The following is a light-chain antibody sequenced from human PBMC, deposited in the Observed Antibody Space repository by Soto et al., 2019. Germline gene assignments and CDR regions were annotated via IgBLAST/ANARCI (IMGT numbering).Light chain of an antibody. CDR2: GAS. V-gene: IGKV3-20*01. J-gene: IGKJ1*01. CDR3: QQYGSSQWT. CDR1: QIVSSSY. Sequence: EIVLTQFLGALSLSPGEKATLSSRASQIVSSSYLAWYQQKPGLAPRLLIYGASSRATGISDRFSGSGSGTDFTLIIIRLEPEDFAVYYCQQYGSSQWTFGQGTKVDIK.